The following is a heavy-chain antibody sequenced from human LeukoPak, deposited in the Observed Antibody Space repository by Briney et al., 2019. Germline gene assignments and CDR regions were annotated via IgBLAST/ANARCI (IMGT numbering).Heavy chain of an antibody. Sequence: PGKPLRLSCAASGFSFSNYGMHWVRQAPGKGLEWLAHMSYDGSNEYYADSVKGRFTISRDNSKKTLYLQMKSLGTEDTAVYYCARGLGNWNCRLDSWGQGTLVTVSS. D-gene: IGHD1-7*01. CDR3: ARGLGNWNCRLDS. V-gene: IGHV3-30*03. CDR1: GFSFSNYG. CDR2: MSYDGSNE. J-gene: IGHJ4*02.